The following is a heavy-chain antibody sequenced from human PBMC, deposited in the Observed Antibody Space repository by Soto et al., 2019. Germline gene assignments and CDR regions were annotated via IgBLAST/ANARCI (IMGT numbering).Heavy chain of an antibody. D-gene: IGHD1-1*01. CDR3: VKGERQPSF. CDR2: ISGGSSDT. J-gene: IGHJ4*02. Sequence: QVQLIESGGGLVKPGGSLRLSCAASGFTFSDYYMSWIRQTPGRGLEWLSYISGGSSDTNYADSVKDRFTISRDNAKNSLYLQMNGLRAEDTAVYYCVKGERQPSFWGPGTQVTVSS. V-gene: IGHV3-11*06. CDR1: GFTFSDYY.